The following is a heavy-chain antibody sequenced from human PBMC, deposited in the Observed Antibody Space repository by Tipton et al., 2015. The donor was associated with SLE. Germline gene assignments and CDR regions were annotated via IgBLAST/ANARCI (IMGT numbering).Heavy chain of an antibody. CDR1: GFTFGDYA. CDR2: IASKPYRETT. CDR3: TRAGRDGYNSADL. D-gene: IGHD5-24*01. V-gene: IGHV3-49*03. Sequence: SLRLSCTASGFTFGDYAMSWLRQAPGKGLEWVAFIASKPYRETTQYAASVKGRFTISRDDSKSIAYLQMNSLKTEDTAVYHCTRAGRDGYNSADLWGRGTLVTVSS. J-gene: IGHJ2*01.